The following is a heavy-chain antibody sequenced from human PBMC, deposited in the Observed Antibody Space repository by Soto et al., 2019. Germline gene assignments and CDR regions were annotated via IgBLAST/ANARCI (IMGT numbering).Heavy chain of an antibody. D-gene: IGHD3-22*01. J-gene: IGHJ4*02. Sequence: SETLSLTCTVSGGSISSYYWSWIRQPPGKGLEWIGYIYYSGSTNYNPSLKSRVTISVDTSKNQFSLKLSSVTAADTAVYYCARMEGDYYDSRGYYYSPAYPYYLDYWGQGTLVSVSS. CDR3: ARMEGDYYDSRGYYYSPAYPYYLDY. CDR2: IYYSGST. V-gene: IGHV4-59*01. CDR1: GGSISSYY.